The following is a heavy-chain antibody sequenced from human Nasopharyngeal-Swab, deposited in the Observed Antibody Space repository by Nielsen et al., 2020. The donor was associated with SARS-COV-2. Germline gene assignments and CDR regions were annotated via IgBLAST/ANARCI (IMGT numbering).Heavy chain of an antibody. Sequence: GGSLRLSCTASGFTFGDYAMSWFRQAPGKGLEWVGFIRSKAYGGTTEYAASVKGRFTISRDDSKSIAYLQMNSLRAEDTAVYYCAKEVAHCSSTSCRHYYYYGMDVWGQGTTVTVSS. D-gene: IGHD2-2*01. CDR2: IRSKAYGGTT. J-gene: IGHJ6*02. CDR1: GFTFGDYA. V-gene: IGHV3-49*03. CDR3: AKEVAHCSSTSCRHYYYYGMDV.